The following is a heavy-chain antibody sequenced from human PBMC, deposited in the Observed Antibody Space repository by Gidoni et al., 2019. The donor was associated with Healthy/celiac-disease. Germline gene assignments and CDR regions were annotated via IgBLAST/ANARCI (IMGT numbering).Heavy chain of an antibody. CDR1: GFTFSNAW. V-gene: IGHV3-15*01. J-gene: IGHJ6*02. CDR3: TTEADFWSGYYYYYGMDV. Sequence: EVQLVESGGGLVKPGGSLRLPCAASGFTFSNAWMSWVRQAPGKGLEWVGRIKSKTDGGTTDYAAPVKGRFTISRDDSKNTLYLQMNSLKTEDTAVYYCTTEADFWSGYYYYYGMDVWGQGTTVTVSS. CDR2: IKSKTDGGTT. D-gene: IGHD3-3*01.